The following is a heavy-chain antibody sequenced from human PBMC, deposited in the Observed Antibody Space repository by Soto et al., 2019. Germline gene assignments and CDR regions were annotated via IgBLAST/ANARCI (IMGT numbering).Heavy chain of an antibody. CDR2: IYYSGST. V-gene: IGHV4-39*02. CDR3: ARRGAGVINGPYYFDY. CDR1: GGSISSSSYY. Sequence: QLQLQESGPGLVKPSETLSLTCTVSGGSISSSSYYWGWIRQPPGKGLEWIGSIYYSGSTYYSPSLKSRVHIPVDTSQNHSSLKLSYVTGADTAVYYCARRGAGVINGPYYFDYWGQGTLVPGSS. D-gene: IGHD3-22*01. J-gene: IGHJ4*02.